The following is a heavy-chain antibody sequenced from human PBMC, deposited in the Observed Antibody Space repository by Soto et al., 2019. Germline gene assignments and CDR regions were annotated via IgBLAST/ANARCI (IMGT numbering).Heavy chain of an antibody. CDR2: IIPIFGTA. CDR3: ASSYGSGSYYSDDDAFDI. D-gene: IGHD3-10*01. J-gene: IGHJ3*02. V-gene: IGHV1-69*13. CDR1: GGTFSSYA. Sequence: SVKVSCKASGGTFSSYAISWVRQAPGQGLEWMGGIIPIFGTANYAQKFQGRVTITADESTSTAYMELSSLRSEDTAVYYCASSYGSGSYYSDDDAFDIWGQGTMVTVSS.